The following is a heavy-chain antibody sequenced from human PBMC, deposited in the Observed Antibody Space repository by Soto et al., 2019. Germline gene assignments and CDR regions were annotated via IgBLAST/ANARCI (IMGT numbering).Heavy chain of an antibody. D-gene: IGHD6-13*01. CDR3: ARPGYSSSWYDGMDV. V-gene: IGHV5-10-1*01. Sequence: GESLKISCKGSGYSFTSYWISWVRQMPGKGLEWMGRIDPSDSYTNYSPSFQGHVTISADKSISTAYLQWSSLKASDTAMYYCARPGYSSSWYDGMDVWGQGTTVTVSS. J-gene: IGHJ6*02. CDR1: GYSFTSYW. CDR2: IDPSDSYT.